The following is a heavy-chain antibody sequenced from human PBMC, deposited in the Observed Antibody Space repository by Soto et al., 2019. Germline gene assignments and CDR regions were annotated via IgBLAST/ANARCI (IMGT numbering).Heavy chain of an antibody. Sequence: HEHLVQSGAEVKRPGASLKVSCKASTYTFTDYYIHWVRQAPGQGLEWMGWIDPGSGATNYAPNFQGRVTLTSDTSINTASMDLTSLTSDDTAVYYCARGDSATGGWPFPYFDYWGQGTLVLVSS. CDR2: IDPGSGAT. D-gene: IGHD2-8*02. J-gene: IGHJ4*02. CDR3: ARGDSATGGWPFPYFDY. CDR1: TYTFTDYY. V-gene: IGHV1-2*02.